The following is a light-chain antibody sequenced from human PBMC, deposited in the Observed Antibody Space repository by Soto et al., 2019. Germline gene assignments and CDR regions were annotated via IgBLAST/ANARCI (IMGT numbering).Light chain of an antibody. CDR1: QGITNY. V-gene: IGKV1-27*01. CDR2: AAS. J-gene: IGKJ1*01. CDR3: QKYNGAPWT. Sequence: DIQMTQSPSSLSASVGDRVSITCRASQGITNYLAWYQQKAGKAPKLLIYAASTLQSGVPSRFSGSGSGTDFSLTISSLQPEDVATYYCQKYNGAPWTFGQGNKVYIK.